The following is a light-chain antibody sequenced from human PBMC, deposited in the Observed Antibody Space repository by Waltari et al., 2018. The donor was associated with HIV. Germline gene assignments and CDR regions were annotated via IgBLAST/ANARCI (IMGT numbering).Light chain of an antibody. V-gene: IGLV1-40*01. CDR1: SSNIGAGYD. Sequence: QSVLTQPPSVSGAPGQRVTISCTGSSSNIGAGYDVPWYQQLPGTAPKLLSYGNTNRPSGVPDRFSGSKSGTSASLAITGLQAEDEADYYCQSLRVFGGGTKLTVL. CDR3: QSLRV. J-gene: IGLJ2*01. CDR2: GNT.